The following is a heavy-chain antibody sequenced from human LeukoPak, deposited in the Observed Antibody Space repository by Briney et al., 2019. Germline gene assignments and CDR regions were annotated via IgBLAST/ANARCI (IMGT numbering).Heavy chain of an antibody. CDR3: ARGKVYLYGSGSYRLEYFQH. J-gene: IGHJ1*01. V-gene: IGHV4-59*12. CDR1: GGSISSYY. D-gene: IGHD3-10*01. CDR2: IYYSGST. Sequence: PSETLSLTCTVSGGSISSYYWSWIRQPPGKGLEWIGYIYYSGSTNYNPSLKSRVTISADTSKNQVSMKLTSVTAADTAVYYCARGKVYLYGSGSYRLEYFQHWGQGTLVTVSS.